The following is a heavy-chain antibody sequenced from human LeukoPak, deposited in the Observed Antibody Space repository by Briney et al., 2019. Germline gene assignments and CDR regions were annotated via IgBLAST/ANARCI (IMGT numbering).Heavy chain of an antibody. V-gene: IGHV3-48*03. CDR2: ISSSGSTI. Sequence: PGGSLRLSCAASGFTFSSYAMHWVRQAPGKGLEWVSYISSSGSTIYYADSVKGRFTISRDNAKNSLYLQMNSLRAEDTAVYYCARVERYCSGGSCQGYWGQGTLVTVSS. D-gene: IGHD2-15*01. CDR3: ARVERYCSGGSCQGY. J-gene: IGHJ4*02. CDR1: GFTFSSYA.